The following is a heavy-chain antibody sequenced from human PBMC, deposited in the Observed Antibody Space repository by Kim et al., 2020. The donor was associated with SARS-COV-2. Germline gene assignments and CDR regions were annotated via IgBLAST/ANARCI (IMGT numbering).Heavy chain of an antibody. D-gene: IGHD2-15*01. CDR1: GGSIRRYC. V-gene: IGHV4-59*08. CDR2: FNMIVST. CDR3: ARLALGYCSGGRCYYGFDP. J-gene: IGHJ5*02. Sequence: SETLSLTCTVSGGSIRRYCLICSRNPTGMGGEGGWFFNMIVSTPANSSFRNGGNISVNTSKNHFSLKLSTVTAAETAVYYCARLALGYCSGGRCYYGFDPWGQRTLVTVSS.